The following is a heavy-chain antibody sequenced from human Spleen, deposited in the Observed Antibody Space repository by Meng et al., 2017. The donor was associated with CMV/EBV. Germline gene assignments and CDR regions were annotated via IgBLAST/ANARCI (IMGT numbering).Heavy chain of an antibody. D-gene: IGHD1-14*01. CDR2: IYYSGNT. CDR1: GGSMSSGDYF. CDR3: ARAEYYNWFDP. V-gene: IGHV4-30-4*01. J-gene: IGHJ5*02. Sequence: QGQGQESGPGLAKPSPTLSLTCTVSGGSMSSGDYFWNWIRQPPGKGLEWIGYIYYSGNTYYNPSLKSRVTISIDTSKNQFSLKLSSVTAADTAVYYCARAEYYNWFDPWGQGTLVTVSS.